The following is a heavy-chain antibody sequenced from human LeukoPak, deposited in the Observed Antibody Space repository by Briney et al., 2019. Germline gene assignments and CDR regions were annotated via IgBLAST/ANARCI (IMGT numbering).Heavy chain of an antibody. J-gene: IGHJ4*02. CDR1: GFTFSSYE. V-gene: IGHV3-48*03. Sequence: GGSLRLSCAASGFTFSSYEMSWVRQAPGKGLEWVSYISSRGSTIYYADSVKGRFTISRDNAKNSLYLQMNSLRAEDTAVYYCATYCSGGSCYRNSFDYWGQGTLVTVSS. D-gene: IGHD2-15*01. CDR2: ISSRGSTI. CDR3: ATYCSGGSCYRNSFDY.